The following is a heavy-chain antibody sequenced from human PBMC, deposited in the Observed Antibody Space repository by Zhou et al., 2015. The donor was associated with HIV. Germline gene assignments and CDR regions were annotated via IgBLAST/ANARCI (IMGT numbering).Heavy chain of an antibody. J-gene: IGHJ3*02. D-gene: IGHD1-26*01. CDR3: ARDGGPLAIIVGESLDI. CDR1: GFTFDDYG. CDR2: INWNGGST. V-gene: IGHV3-20*04. Sequence: EVQVVESGGRVVRPGGSLRLSCAASGFTFDDYGMSWVRQVSGKGLEWVSTINWNGGSTSYADSVKGRFTISRDNARNSLYLQMDSLRVEDTALYYCARDGGPLAIIVGESLDIWGQGTMVTVSS.